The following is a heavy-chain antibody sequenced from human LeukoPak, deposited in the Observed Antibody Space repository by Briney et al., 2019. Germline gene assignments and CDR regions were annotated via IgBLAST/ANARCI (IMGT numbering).Heavy chain of an antibody. CDR2: INPSGGST. D-gene: IGHD6-13*01. V-gene: IGHV1-46*01. CDR3: ARGGSSWYRGSFQH. J-gene: IGHJ1*01. CDR1: GYTFTSYD. Sequence: GSVNVSCKASGYTFTSYDMHWGRQAPGQGLEWMGIINPSGGSTSYAQIFQGRVTMTRATSTSTVYMGLSSLRSEDTAVYYCARGGSSWYRGSFQHWGQGTLVTVSS.